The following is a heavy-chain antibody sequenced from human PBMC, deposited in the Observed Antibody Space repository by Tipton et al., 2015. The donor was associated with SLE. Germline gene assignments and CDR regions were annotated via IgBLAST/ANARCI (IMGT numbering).Heavy chain of an antibody. CDR2: IYYSGST. J-gene: IGHJ4*02. D-gene: IGHD4-23*01. Sequence: TLSLTYTVSGGSISSGSYYWSWIRQPPGKGLEWIGSIYYSGSTYYNPSLKSRVTISVDTSKNQFSLKLSSVTAADTAVYYCARDQPTVVNRSLGYWGQGTLVTVSS. CDR1: GGSISSGSYY. CDR3: ARDQPTVVNRSLGY. V-gene: IGHV4-39*07.